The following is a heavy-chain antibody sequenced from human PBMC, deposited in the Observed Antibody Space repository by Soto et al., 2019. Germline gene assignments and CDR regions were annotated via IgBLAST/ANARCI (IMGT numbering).Heavy chain of an antibody. CDR2: INHSGST. V-gene: IGHV4-34*01. CDR1: GGSFSGYY. CDR3: ARGEWFDP. Sequence: KTSEALSLTCAVYGGSFSGYYWSWIRQPPGKGLEWIGEINHSGSTNYNPSLKSRVTISVDTSKNQFSLKLSSVTAADTAVYYCARGEWFDPWGQGTLVTVSS. J-gene: IGHJ5*02.